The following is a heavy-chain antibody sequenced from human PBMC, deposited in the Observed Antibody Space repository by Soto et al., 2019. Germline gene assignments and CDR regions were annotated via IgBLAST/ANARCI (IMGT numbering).Heavy chain of an antibody. D-gene: IGHD5-18*01. CDR2: IYSGGST. CDR3: ARHGYNYGGGYFDY. V-gene: IGHV3-66*04. Sequence: EVQLVESGGGLVQPGGSLRLSCAASGVTVSSNYMSWVRQAPGKGLEWVSVIYSGGSTYYADSVKGRFNISRDNSKNTLYLQMNSLRAEDTAVYYGARHGYNYGGGYFDYWGQGTLVTVSS. J-gene: IGHJ4*02. CDR1: GVTVSSNY.